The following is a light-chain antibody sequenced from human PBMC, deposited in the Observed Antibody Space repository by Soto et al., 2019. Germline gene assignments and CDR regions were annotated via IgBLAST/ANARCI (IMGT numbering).Light chain of an antibody. CDR2: RNN. Sequence: QSVLTQSPSASGTPGQRVTISCSGSSSNIGSYSVNWYQQVPGTAPQVVIYRNNQRVSGVPDRFSASKSGTSASLAISGLRSDDEADYFCASWDDDLNGPIFGGGTKVTVL. J-gene: IGLJ2*01. CDR1: SSNIGSYS. V-gene: IGLV1-44*01. CDR3: ASWDDDLNGPI.